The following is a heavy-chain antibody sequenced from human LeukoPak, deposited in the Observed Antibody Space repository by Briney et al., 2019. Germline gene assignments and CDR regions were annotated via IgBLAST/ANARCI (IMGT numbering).Heavy chain of an antibody. CDR2: INHSGST. Sequence: SETLSLTCAVYGGSFSGYYWSWIRQPPGKGLEWIGEINHSGSTNYNPSLKSRVTISVDASKNQFSLKLSSVTAADTAVYYCARRPLRLRLGELSFDYWGQGTLVTVSS. CDR3: ARRPLRLRLGELSFDY. CDR1: GGSFSGYY. D-gene: IGHD3-16*02. V-gene: IGHV4-34*01. J-gene: IGHJ4*02.